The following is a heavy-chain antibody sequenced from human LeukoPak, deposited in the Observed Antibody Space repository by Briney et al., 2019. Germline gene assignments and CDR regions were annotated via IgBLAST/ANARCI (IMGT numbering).Heavy chain of an antibody. V-gene: IGHV4-4*07. J-gene: IGHJ6*02. Sequence: SETLSLTCTVSGGSISSYYWSWIRQPAGKGLEWIGRIYTSGSTNYNPSLKSRVTISVDTSKNQFSLKLSSVTAADTAVYYCARSHRQQLVLSGYYYYGMDVWGQGTTVTVSS. CDR2: IYTSGST. CDR1: GGSISSYY. D-gene: IGHD6-13*01. CDR3: ARSHRQQLVLSGYYYYGMDV.